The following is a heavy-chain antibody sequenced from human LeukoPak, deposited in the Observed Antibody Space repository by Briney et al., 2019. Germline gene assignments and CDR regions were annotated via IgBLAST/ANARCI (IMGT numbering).Heavy chain of an antibody. V-gene: IGHV7-4-1*02. D-gene: IGHD6-13*01. Sequence: GASVKVSCKASGYTFTSYGISWVRQAPGQGLEWMGWINTNTGNPTYAQGFTGRFVFSLDTSVSTAYLQISSLKAEDTAVYYCARDDRAQQLDENWFDPWGQGTLVTVSS. CDR3: ARDDRAQQLDENWFDP. J-gene: IGHJ5*02. CDR2: INTNTGNP. CDR1: GYTFTSYG.